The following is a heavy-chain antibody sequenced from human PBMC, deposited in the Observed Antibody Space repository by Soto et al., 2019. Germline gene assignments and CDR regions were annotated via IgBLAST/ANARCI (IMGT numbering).Heavy chain of an antibody. V-gene: IGHV3-30*18. D-gene: IGHD3-22*01. CDR1: GFTFSSYG. Sequence: PGGSLRRSCAASGFTFSSYGMHWVRQAPGKGLEWVAVISYDGSNKYYADSVKGRFTISRDNSKNTLYLQMNSLRAEDTAVYYCAKDISGYSHFIDYWGQGTLVTVSS. CDR3: AKDISGYSHFIDY. J-gene: IGHJ4*02. CDR2: ISYDGSNK.